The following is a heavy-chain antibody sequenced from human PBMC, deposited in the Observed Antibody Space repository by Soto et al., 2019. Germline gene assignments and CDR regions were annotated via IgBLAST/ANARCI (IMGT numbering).Heavy chain of an antibody. Sequence: EVQLVESGGGLVQPGGSLRLSCAASGFTFSSYWMTWVRQAPGQGLEWVANIKGDGSETYHVDSVRGRVTISRDNAKNSLLLQMNSLRAEDTAVYYCARSMGWRDAFDIWGQGTLVTVSS. CDR2: IKGDGSET. CDR3: ARSMGWRDAFDI. D-gene: IGHD2-15*01. CDR1: GFTFSSYW. J-gene: IGHJ3*02. V-gene: IGHV3-7*01.